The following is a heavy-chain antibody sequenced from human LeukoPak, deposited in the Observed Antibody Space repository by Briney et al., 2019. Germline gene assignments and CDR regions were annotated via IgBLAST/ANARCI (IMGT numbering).Heavy chain of an antibody. D-gene: IGHD3-3*01. CDR1: GGSFSGYY. V-gene: IGHV4-34*01. J-gene: IGHJ5*02. Sequence: SETLSLTCAVYGGSFSGYYWSWIRQPPGKGLEWIGEINHSGSTNYNPSLKSRVTISVDTSKNQFSLKLSSVTAADTAVYYCARLLKARRAERLTRGWFDPWGQGTLVTVSS. CDR3: ARLLKARRAERLTRGWFDP. CDR2: INHSGST.